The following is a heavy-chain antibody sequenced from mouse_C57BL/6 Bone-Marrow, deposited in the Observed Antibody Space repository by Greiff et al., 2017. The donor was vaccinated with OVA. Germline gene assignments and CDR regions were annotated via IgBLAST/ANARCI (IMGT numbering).Heavy chain of an antibody. V-gene: IGHV1-64*01. Sequence: QVHVKQPGAELVKPGASVKLSCKASGYTFTSYWMHWVKQRPGQGLEWIGMIHPNSGSTNYNEKFKGKATLTVDKSSSTAYMQLSSLTSEDSAVYYCVYGWGFMDYWGQGTSVTVSS. D-gene: IGHD1-1*01. CDR1: GYTFTSYW. CDR2: IHPNSGST. J-gene: IGHJ4*01. CDR3: VYGWGFMDY.